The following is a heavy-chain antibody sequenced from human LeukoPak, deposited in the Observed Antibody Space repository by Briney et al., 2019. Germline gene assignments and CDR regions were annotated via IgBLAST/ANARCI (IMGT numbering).Heavy chain of an antibody. D-gene: IGHD2-2*02. J-gene: IGHJ4*02. CDR3: AKSRGSTSCYRY. CDR2: ITGSGDRT. V-gene: IGHV3-23*01. CDR1: GFPFNNYV. Sequence: GGSLRLSCAASGFPFNNYVMSWVRQAPEKGLEWVSLITGSGDRTYYADSVKGRFTISRDNSENTLFLQINSLRAEDTAVYYCAKSRGSTSCYRYWGQGTLVTVSS.